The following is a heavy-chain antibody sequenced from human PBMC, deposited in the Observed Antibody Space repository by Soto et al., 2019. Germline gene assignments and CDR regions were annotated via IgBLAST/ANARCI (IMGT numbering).Heavy chain of an antibody. CDR1: GGSLSSYY. V-gene: IGHV4-59*12. J-gene: IGHJ4*02. CDR2: IYYAGST. CDR3: ARPTYYYDSSGPPAY. D-gene: IGHD3-22*01. Sequence: PSETLSLTCTVSGGSLSSYYWSWTRQPPGKGLEWIGYIYYAGSTTYNPSLKSRVTISLDTSKNQFSLKLDSVTAEDTAVYYCARPTYYYDSSGPPAYWGQGTLVTVSS.